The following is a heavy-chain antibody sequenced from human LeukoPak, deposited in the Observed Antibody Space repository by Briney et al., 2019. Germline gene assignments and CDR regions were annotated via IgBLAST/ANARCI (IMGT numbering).Heavy chain of an antibody. V-gene: IGHV1-18*01. Sequence: ASVKVSCKASGYTFTNYGVSWARQAPGQGLEWMGWISTFNANTNNAQKFQGRVTMTTDTSTSTVYMELGSLRSDDTAVYYCARGQVYWYFDLWGRGTLVTVSS. CDR3: ARGQVYWYFDL. CDR1: GYTFTNYG. CDR2: ISTFNANT. J-gene: IGHJ2*01.